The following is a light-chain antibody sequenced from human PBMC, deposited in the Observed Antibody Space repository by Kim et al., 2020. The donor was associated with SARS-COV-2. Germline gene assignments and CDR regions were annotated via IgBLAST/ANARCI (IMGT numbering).Light chain of an antibody. CDR3: QSYDSSTHVV. V-gene: IGLV6-57*02. CDR1: SGSSAPNN. Sequence: TVATSCSGSSGSSAPNNVQWCHQRPGSAPPTVIYEDNHRPSGVPARFSGSIDSSSNSASLTISGLKTEDEADDYCQSYDSSTHVVFGGGTQLTVL. J-gene: IGLJ2*01. CDR2: EDN.